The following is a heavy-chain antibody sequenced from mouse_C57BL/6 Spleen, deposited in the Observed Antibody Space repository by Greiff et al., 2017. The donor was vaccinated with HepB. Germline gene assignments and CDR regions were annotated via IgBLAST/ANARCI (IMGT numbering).Heavy chain of an antibody. CDR1: GFNIKDDY. CDR2: IDPENGDT. Sequence: VQLQQSGAELVRPGASVKLSCTASGFNIKDDYMHWVKQRPEQGLEWIGWIDPENGDTEYASKFQGKATIAADTSSNTAYLQLSSLTSEDTAVYYCTTGRQLGAWFAYWGQGTLVTVSA. D-gene: IGHD3-3*01. V-gene: IGHV14-4*01. J-gene: IGHJ3*01. CDR3: TTGRQLGAWFAY.